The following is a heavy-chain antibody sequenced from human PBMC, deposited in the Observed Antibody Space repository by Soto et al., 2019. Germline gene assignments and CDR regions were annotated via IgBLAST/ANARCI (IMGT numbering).Heavy chain of an antibody. CDR3: ARSPPYGDYVHSLDY. V-gene: IGHV1-3*01. Sequence: QVQLVQSGAEVKKPGASVKVSCKASGYTFTSYAMHWVRQAPGQRLEWMGWINAGNGNTKYSQKFQGRVTITRDTSASTAYMELSSLRSEDTAVYYCARSPPYGDYVHSLDYWGQGTLVTVSS. D-gene: IGHD4-17*01. CDR2: INAGNGNT. CDR1: GYTFTSYA. J-gene: IGHJ4*02.